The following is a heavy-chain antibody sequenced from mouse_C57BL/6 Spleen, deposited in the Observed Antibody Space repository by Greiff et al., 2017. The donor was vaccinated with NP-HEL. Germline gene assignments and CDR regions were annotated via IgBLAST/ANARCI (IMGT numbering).Heavy chain of an antibody. Sequence: EVQLQESGPELVKPGASVKMSCKASGYTFTDYNMHWVKQSHGKSLEWIGYINPNNGGTSYNQKFKGKATLTVNKSSSTAYMELRSLTSEDSAVYYCARFHDYDGEYYAMDYWGQGTSVTVSS. CDR2: INPNNGGT. CDR1: GYTFTDYN. D-gene: IGHD2-4*01. V-gene: IGHV1-22*01. J-gene: IGHJ4*01. CDR3: ARFHDYDGEYYAMDY.